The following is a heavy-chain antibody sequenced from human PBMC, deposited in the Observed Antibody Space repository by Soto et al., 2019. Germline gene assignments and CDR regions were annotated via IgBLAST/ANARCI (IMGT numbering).Heavy chain of an antibody. V-gene: IGHV3-30-3*01. CDR1: GFTFNFYA. J-gene: IGHJ4*01. CDR3: ARDVGNYYDSTGRFDY. D-gene: IGHD3-22*01. CDR2: ISYDGSNK. Sequence: GGSLRLSCAASGFTFNFYAMHWVRQAPGKGLKWVAVISYDGSNKYYADSVKGRFTISRDNSKNTLYLQMNSLGAEDTAVYYCARDVGNYYDSTGRFDYWGQGTLVTVSS.